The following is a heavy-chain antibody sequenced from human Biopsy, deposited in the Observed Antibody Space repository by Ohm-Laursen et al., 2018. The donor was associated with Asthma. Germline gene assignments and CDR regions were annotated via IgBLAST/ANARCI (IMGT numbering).Heavy chain of an antibody. V-gene: IGHV1-69*01. D-gene: IGHD5-12*01. CDR1: GDSFSNYA. CDR2: LIPVLGTP. J-gene: IGHJ6*02. Sequence: SSVKVSCKPSGDSFSNYAISWVRQAPGQGLEWMGGLIPVLGTPGHAQMFEGRVTITADESTSTAYMELSSLSSEDTAVYYCARGYSGSDRIVYYYSGLEVWGQGTTVTVSS. CDR3: ARGYSGSDRIVYYYSGLEV.